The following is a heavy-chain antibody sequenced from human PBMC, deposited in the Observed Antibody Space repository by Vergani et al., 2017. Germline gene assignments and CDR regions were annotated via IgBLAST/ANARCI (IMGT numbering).Heavy chain of an antibody. Sequence: HVQLVESGGGVVQRGGSLKLSCATSGFTLSNYDMQWIRQGPGKGLEFVAFIQFDGSNQYYADSVKGRFTLSRDFSKNTLYLQMNSLRTDDTATYYCAKHFRGWGIDYWGKGTQVIVSS. J-gene: IGHJ4*02. CDR3: AKHFRGWGIDY. CDR2: IQFDGSNQ. CDR1: GFTLSNYD. V-gene: IGHV3-30*02. D-gene: IGHD3-16*01.